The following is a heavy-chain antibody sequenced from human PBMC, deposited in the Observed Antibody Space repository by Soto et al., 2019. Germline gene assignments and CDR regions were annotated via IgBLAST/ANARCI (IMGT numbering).Heavy chain of an antibody. Sequence: QVQLQESGPGLVKPSETLSLTCTVSGGSISSYYWSWIRQPPGKGLEWIGYIYYSGSTNYNPSLKSRVTISVDTSKNQFSLKLSSVTAADTAVYYCARGSRTLPRWGQGTLVTVSS. CDR1: GGSISSYY. J-gene: IGHJ4*02. CDR2: IYYSGST. V-gene: IGHV4-59*01. CDR3: ARGSRTLPR.